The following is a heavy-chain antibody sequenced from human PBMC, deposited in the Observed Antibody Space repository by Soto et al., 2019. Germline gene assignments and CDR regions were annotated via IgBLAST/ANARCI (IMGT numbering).Heavy chain of an antibody. V-gene: IGHV3-23*01. CDR3: AKGRGSGWAWYFDN. Sequence: SLXXSCAAXGFTFKEXXXXXVRQAPGKGLEWVASISDTGASTWYAESVRGRLSISRDNSTNTLYLQMNSLRGEDTAVYYCAKGRGSGWAWYFDNWGQGTLVTVSS. CDR1: GFTFKEXX. CDR2: ISDTGAST. J-gene: IGHJ4*02. D-gene: IGHD6-19*01.